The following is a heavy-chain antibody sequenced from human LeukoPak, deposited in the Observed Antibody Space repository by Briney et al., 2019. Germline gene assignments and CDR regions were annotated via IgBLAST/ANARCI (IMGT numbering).Heavy chain of an antibody. V-gene: IGHV3-13*01. CDR2: IGTAGDT. J-gene: IGHJ5*02. CDR1: GFTFSSYD. D-gene: IGHD2-2*01. CDR3: ARGVVPAARGWFDP. Sequence: GGSLRLSCAASGFTFSSYDMHWVRQATGKGLEWVSAIGTAGDTYYPGSVKGRFTISRENAKNSLYLQMNSLRAGDTAVYYCARGVVPAARGWFDPWGQGTLVTVSS.